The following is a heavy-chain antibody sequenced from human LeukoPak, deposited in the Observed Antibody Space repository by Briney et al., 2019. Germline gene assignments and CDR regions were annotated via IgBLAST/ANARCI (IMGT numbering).Heavy chain of an antibody. D-gene: IGHD2-21*02. CDR1: GYTFTDHY. CDR2: IKPDSGGT. CDR3: ARGHCGGDCYQDY. V-gene: IGHV1-2*02. J-gene: IGHJ4*02. Sequence: ASVKVSCKASGYTFTDHYMHWVRQAPGQGLEWLGWIKPDSGGTNYAQKFQGRVTMTRDTSISTAYMELSRLRSDDTAVYYCARGHCGGDCYQDYWGQGTLVTVSS.